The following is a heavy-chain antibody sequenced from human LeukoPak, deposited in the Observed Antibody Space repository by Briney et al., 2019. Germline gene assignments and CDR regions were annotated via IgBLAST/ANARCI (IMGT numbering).Heavy chain of an antibody. CDR2: IYASGST. CDR3: ARRATMLAGGYFDY. Sequence: SETLSPTSTFSGGSSRGCEWSWVPETPGKELEWIGYIYASGSTTYTPSLKSRVTISIDTSKNQFSLKLSSVTAADTAVYYCARRATMLAGGYFDYWGQGTLVSVSS. V-gene: IGHV4-4*09. D-gene: IGHD5-12*01. CDR1: GGSSRGCE. J-gene: IGHJ4*02.